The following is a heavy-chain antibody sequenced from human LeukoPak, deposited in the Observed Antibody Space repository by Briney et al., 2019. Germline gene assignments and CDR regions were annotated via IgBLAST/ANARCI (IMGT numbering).Heavy chain of an antibody. CDR3: ARGRRGNSSGRFDH. CDR1: GGSISSYY. J-gene: IGHJ4*02. V-gene: IGHV4-59*01. D-gene: IGHD6-19*01. CDR2: IYYSGST. Sequence: SETLSLTCTVSGGSISSYYWSWIRQPPGKGLEWIGYIYYSGSTNYNPSLKSRVTISVDTSKNQFSLKLSSVTAADTAVYYCARGRRGNSSGRFDHWGQRTLVTVSS.